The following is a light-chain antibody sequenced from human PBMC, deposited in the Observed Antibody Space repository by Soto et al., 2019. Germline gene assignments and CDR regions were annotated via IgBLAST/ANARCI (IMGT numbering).Light chain of an antibody. J-gene: IGKJ3*01. CDR1: QSLVYSDGNTY. CDR2: KVS. V-gene: IGKV2-30*01. CDR3: MQGTRLPT. Sequence: DVVMTQSPLSLPVTLGQPASISCRSSQSLVYSDGNTYLNWFQQRPGQSPRRLIYKVSNRDSGVPDRFSGSGSGTDFTRKISRAEAEHVGVYYFMQGTRLPTFGPGNKVYIK.